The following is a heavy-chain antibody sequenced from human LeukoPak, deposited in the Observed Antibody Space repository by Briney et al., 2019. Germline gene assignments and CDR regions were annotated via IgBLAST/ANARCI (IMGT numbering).Heavy chain of an antibody. V-gene: IGHV1-8*01. J-gene: IGHJ4*02. D-gene: IGHD5-24*01. CDR1: GYTFTRYD. CDR2: MNPNSGNT. CDR3: ATSVEMATITTPTE. Sequence: ASVKVSCKASGYTFTRYDINWVRQAAGQELAWMGWMNPNSGNTGYAQNFQGRVTMTRNTSISTAYMELSSLRSEDTAVYYCATSVEMATITTPTEWGQGTLVTVSS.